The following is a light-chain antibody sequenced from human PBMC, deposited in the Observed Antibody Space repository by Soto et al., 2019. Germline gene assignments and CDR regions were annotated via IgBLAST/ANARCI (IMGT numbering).Light chain of an antibody. CDR3: AAWDDSLNGAV. CDR1: SSNIGSNT. V-gene: IGLV1-44*01. CDR2: SNN. J-gene: IGLJ7*01. Sequence: SVLTQPPSASGTPGQRVTISCSGSSSNIGSNTVNWYQQLPGTAPKLLIYSNNQRPSGVPDRFSGSKSGTSASLAISGLHSEDEADYYCAAWDDSLNGAVFGGGTQLTVL.